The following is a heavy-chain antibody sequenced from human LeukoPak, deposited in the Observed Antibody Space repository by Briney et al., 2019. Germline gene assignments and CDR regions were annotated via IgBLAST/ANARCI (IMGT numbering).Heavy chain of an antibody. CDR3: ARGGYYDSSGHDY. CDR2: IYHSGST. V-gene: IGHV4-4*02. D-gene: IGHD3-22*01. Sequence: PSETLSLTCAVSGGSISSSNWWSWVRQPPGKGLEWIGEIYHSGSTNYNPSLKSRVTISVDKSKNQFSLKLSSVTAADTAVYYCARGGYYDSSGHDYWGQGTLVTVPS. J-gene: IGHJ4*02. CDR1: GGSISSSNW.